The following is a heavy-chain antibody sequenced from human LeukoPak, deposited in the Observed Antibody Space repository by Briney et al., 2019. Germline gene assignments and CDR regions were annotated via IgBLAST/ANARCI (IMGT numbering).Heavy chain of an antibody. Sequence: SETLSLTCTVSGGSISSYYWSWIRQPPGKGLEWIGNIYYSGSTYYNPSLKSRVTISVDTSKNQFSLKLNSVTAADTAVYYCARVPARPETAVGYYFDYWGQGTLVTVSS. D-gene: IGHD5-18*01. V-gene: IGHV4-59*12. CDR2: IYYSGST. J-gene: IGHJ4*02. CDR3: ARVPARPETAVGYYFDY. CDR1: GGSISSYY.